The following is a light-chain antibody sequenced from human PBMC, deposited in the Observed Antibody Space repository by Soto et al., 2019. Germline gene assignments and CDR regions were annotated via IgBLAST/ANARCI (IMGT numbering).Light chain of an antibody. CDR2: DVG. CDR3: SSYTISSTVV. CDR1: SSDVGGYNY. V-gene: IGLV2-14*03. Sequence: QSALTQPASVSGSPGQSITISCTGTSSDVGGYNYVSWYQHDPGKAPKLMIYDVGNRPSGVSNRFSGSKSGNTASLTISGLQAEDEADYYCSSYTISSTVVFGGGTKLTVL. J-gene: IGLJ2*01.